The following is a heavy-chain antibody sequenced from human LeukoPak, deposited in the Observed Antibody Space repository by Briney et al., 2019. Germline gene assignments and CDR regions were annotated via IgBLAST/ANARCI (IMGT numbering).Heavy chain of an antibody. Sequence: SETLSLTCTVSGGSISSYYWSWIRQPPGKGLEWIGYIYYTGNTNYNASLKSRVTISLDTSKNQFSLKLRSVTAADTAVYYCARKYNEYGGWIDYWAQGTLVTVSS. V-gene: IGHV4-59*01. CDR2: IYYTGNT. J-gene: IGHJ4*02. D-gene: IGHD4-17*01. CDR1: GGSISSYY. CDR3: ARKYNEYGGWIDY.